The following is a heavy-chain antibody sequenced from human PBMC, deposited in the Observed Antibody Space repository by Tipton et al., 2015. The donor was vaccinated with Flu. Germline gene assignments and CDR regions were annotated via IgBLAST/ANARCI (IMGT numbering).Heavy chain of an antibody. CDR3: ARGAGTTGWFDP. D-gene: IGHD1-1*01. V-gene: IGHV4-31*03. CDR1: GGSISSGGYY. J-gene: IGHJ5*02. CDR2: IYYSGST. Sequence: TLSLTCTVSGGSISSGGYYWSWIRQHPGKGLEWIGYIYYSGSTYYNPSLKSRVTISVDTSKNQFSLKLSSVTAADTAVYYCARGAGTTGWFDPWGQGTLVTVSS.